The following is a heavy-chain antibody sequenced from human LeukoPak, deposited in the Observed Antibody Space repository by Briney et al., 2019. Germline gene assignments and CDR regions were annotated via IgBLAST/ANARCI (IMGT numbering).Heavy chain of an antibody. D-gene: IGHD3-3*01. V-gene: IGHV3-23*01. CDR1: GFTFSSYA. CDR3: AKLTILECLWLSNFDY. Sequence: GGSLRLSCAASGFTFSSYAMSWVRQAPGKGLEWVSAISGSGGSTYYADSVKGRFTISRDNSKNTLYLQMNSLRAEDTAVYYCAKLTILECLWLSNFDYWGQGTLVTVSS. CDR2: ISGSGGST. J-gene: IGHJ4*02.